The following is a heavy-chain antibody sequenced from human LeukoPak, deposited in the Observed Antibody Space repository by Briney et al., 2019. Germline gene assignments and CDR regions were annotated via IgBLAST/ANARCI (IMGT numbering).Heavy chain of an antibody. CDR3: ARVKRDCSGGSCYSYDY. CDR2: ISGNGDIT. J-gene: IGHJ4*02. D-gene: IGHD2-15*01. CDR1: RFTFNTYA. Sequence: GGSLRLSCVASRFTFNTYAVNWVRQAPGKGLEWVSAISGNGDITYYADSVRGRFTISRDNSKNTLYLQMNSLRAEDTAVYYCARVKRDCSGGSCYSYDYWGQGTLVTVSS. V-gene: IGHV3-23*01.